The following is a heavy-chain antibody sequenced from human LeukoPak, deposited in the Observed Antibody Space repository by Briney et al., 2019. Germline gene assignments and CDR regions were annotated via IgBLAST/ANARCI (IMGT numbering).Heavy chain of an antibody. D-gene: IGHD1-26*01. CDR1: GFTFSSYW. J-gene: IGHJ4*02. CDR3: AREGVGATTL. V-gene: IGHV3-7*05. Sequence: TGGSLILSCAASGFTFSSYWMSWVRQAPGKGLEWVAYIKQDGSEKYYVDSVKGRFTISRDNAKNSLFLQMNSLRAEDTAVYYCAREGVGATTLWGQGTLVTVSS. CDR2: IKQDGSEK.